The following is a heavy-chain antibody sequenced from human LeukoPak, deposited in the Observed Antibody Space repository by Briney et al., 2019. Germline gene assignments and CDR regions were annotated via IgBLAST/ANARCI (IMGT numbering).Heavy chain of an antibody. V-gene: IGHV3-53*01. Sequence: GGSLRLSCAASGFTFSSYSMNWVRQAPGKGLEWVSVIYSGGSTYYADSVKGRFTISRDNSKNTLYLQMNSLRAEDTAVYYCARDSLYCSSTSCYAYWGQGTLVTVSS. CDR1: GFTFSSYS. CDR2: IYSGGST. CDR3: ARDSLYCSSTSCYAY. D-gene: IGHD2-2*01. J-gene: IGHJ4*02.